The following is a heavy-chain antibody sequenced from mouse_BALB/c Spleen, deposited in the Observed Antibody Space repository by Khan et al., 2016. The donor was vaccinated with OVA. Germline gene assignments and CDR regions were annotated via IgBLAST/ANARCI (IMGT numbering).Heavy chain of an antibody. D-gene: IGHD2-10*02. CDR3: TRSGYGNPFAY. J-gene: IGHJ3*01. CDR2: INPNNGGP. CDR1: GYTFSSYY. Sequence: QVQLQQSGAELVKPGASVKLSCKASGYTFSSYYMYWVKQRPGQGLEWIGGINPNNGGPNFNEKFKTKATLTVDKSSSTAYMHLSSLPSEDSAVYYCTRSGYGNPFAYWGQGTLVAVSP. V-gene: IGHV1S81*02.